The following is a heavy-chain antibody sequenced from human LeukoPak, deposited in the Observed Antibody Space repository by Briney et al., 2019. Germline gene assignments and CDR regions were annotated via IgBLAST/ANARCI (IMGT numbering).Heavy chain of an antibody. J-gene: IGHJ6*02. CDR2: INHSGST. V-gene: IGHV4-34*01. Sequence: SETLSLTCAVYGGSFSGYYWSWIRQPPAKGLEWIGEINHSGSTNYNPSLKSRVTISVDTSKNQFSLKLSSVTAADTAVYYCARLPVSLHYYYYGMDVWGQGTTVTVSS. CDR3: ARLPVSLHYYYYGMDV. CDR1: GGSFSGYY.